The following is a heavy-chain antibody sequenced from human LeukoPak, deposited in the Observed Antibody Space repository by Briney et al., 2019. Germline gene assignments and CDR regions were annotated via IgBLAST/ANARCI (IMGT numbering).Heavy chain of an antibody. Sequence: PSETLSLTCTVSGGSISSGGYYWSWLRQHPGKGLEWIGYIYYSGSTYYNPSLKSRVTISVDTSKNQFSLKLSSVTAADTAVYYCATNDPVVFWRRNGFSAFDIWGQGTMVTVSS. CDR2: IYYSGST. V-gene: IGHV4-31*03. CDR1: GGSISSGGYY. J-gene: IGHJ3*02. D-gene: IGHD1-1*01. CDR3: ATNDPVVFWRRNGFSAFDI.